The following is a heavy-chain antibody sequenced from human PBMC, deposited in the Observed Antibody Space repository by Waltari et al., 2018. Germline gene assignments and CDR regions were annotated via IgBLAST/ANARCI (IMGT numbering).Heavy chain of an antibody. J-gene: IGHJ6*02. CDR2: INGNSGST. CDR3: ARGYCAGSGCYGNYGLDS. V-gene: IGHV4-59*12. CDR1: GGSFSSYW. Sequence: QVQLQESGPGLVKPSETLSLTCAVPGGSFSSYWWPWIRQPPGKGLEWIGEINGNSGSTNYNPSLKSRVTISKDASKNQFSLKLSSVTAADTAVYYCARGYCAGSGCYGNYGLDSWGQGVVVTVSS. D-gene: IGHD3-22*01.